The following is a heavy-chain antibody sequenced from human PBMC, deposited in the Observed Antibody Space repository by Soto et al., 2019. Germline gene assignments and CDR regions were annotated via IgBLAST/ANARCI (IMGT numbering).Heavy chain of an antibody. J-gene: IGHJ4*02. CDR1: GGSITSSEYY. CDR2: IYYSGSS. CDR3: ASHPLNRSHADS. D-gene: IGHD1-26*01. V-gene: IGHV4-39*01. Sequence: PSETLSLTCTVSGGSITSSEYYWAWIRQPPGKGLQFVGTIYYSGSSYSNPSLKSRLSMSVGTSKNQFSLTMKSVTAADTGVYYCASHPLNRSHADSWGQGVLVTVSS.